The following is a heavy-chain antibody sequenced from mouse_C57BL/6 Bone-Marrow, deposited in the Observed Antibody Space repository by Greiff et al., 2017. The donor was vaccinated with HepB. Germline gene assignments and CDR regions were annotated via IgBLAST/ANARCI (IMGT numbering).Heavy chain of an antibody. D-gene: IGHD1-1*01. J-gene: IGHJ3*01. CDR1: GYSFTGYY. V-gene: IGHV1-42*01. CDR2: INPSTGGT. CDR3: AITHYYGISYVAWFAY. Sequence: VQLQQSGPELVKPGASVKISCKASGYSFTGYYMNWVKQSPEKSLEWIGEINPSTGGTTYNQKFKAKATLTVDKSSSTAYMQLKSLTSEDSAVYYCAITHYYGISYVAWFAYWGQGTLVTVSA.